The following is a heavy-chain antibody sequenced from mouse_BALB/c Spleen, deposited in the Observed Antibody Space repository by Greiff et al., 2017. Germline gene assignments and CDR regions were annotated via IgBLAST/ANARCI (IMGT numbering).Heavy chain of an antibody. CDR1: GFSLTSYD. CDR2: IWTGGGT. Sequence: VQLVESGPGLVAPSQSLSITCTVSGFSLTSYDISWIRQPPGKGLEWLGVIWTGGGTNYNSAFMSRLSISKDNSKSQVFLKMNSLQTDDTAIYYCVRDGYYDAMDYWGQGTSVTVSS. D-gene: IGHD2-2*01. V-gene: IGHV2-9-2*01. CDR3: VRDGYYDAMDY. J-gene: IGHJ4*01.